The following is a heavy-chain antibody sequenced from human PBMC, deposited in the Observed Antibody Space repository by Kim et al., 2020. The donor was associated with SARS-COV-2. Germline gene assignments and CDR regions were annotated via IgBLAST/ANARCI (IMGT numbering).Heavy chain of an antibody. J-gene: IGHJ4*02. CDR2: SRNKANAYTT. Sequence: GGSLRLSCAGSGFAFSDHFMDWVRQAPGKWLEWVGRSRNKANAYTTEYATSVKGRFTISRDESKDSMYLQMDSLKIEDTATYFCFRAFCTGGTCYSGDFRGQGTLVIVSS. V-gene: IGHV3-72*01. D-gene: IGHD2-15*01. CDR3: FRAFCTGGTCYSGDF. CDR1: GFAFSDHF.